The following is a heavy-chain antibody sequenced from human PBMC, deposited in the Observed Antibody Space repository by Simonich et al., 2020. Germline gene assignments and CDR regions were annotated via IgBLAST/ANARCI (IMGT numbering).Heavy chain of an antibody. J-gene: IGHJ6*03. V-gene: IGHV1-2*02. Sequence: QVQLVQSGAEVKKPGASVKVSCKASGYTFTGYYMHWVRQAPGQGLEWGGWNNHNSGGTNYAQKVQGRVTMTRDTSISTAYMELSRLRSDDTAVYYCARDRAARYYYYYYMDVWGKGTTVTVSS. D-gene: IGHD6-6*01. CDR3: ARDRAARYYYYYYMDV. CDR2: NNHNSGGT. CDR1: GYTFTGYY.